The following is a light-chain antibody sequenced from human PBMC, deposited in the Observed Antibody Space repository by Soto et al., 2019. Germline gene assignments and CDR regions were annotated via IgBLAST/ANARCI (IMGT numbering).Light chain of an antibody. Sequence: EIVMTQSPATLSVSPGERVTLSCRASQSVNSNLAWYQQTPGQTPKLLIYVASTRATGIPARFSGSGSGTEFTLTISSLQAEDFAIYYCQQYNAWPLTFGGGTKVEFK. CDR3: QQYNAWPLT. CDR2: VAS. CDR1: QSVNSN. J-gene: IGKJ4*01. V-gene: IGKV3-15*01.